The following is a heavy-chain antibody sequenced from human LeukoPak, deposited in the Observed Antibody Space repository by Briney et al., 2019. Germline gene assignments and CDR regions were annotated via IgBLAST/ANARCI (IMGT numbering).Heavy chain of an antibody. CDR3: ASFDYGDYGDSDY. CDR1: GGTFSSYA. CDR2: IIPIFGTA. D-gene: IGHD4-17*01. V-gene: IGHV1-69*13. J-gene: IGHJ4*02. Sequence: SVKVSCKASGGTFSSYAISWVRQAPGQGLEWMGGIIPIFGTANYAQKFQGRVTITADESTSTAYMELSSLRSEDTAVYYCASFDYGDYGDSDYWGQGTLVTVSS.